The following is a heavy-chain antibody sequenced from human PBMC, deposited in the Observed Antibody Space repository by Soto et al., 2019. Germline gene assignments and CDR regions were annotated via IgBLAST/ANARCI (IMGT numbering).Heavy chain of an antibody. D-gene: IGHD6-6*01. V-gene: IGHV1-69*12. CDR2: IIPIFGTA. Sequence: QVQLVQSGAEVKKTGFSVKVSCKASGGTFSSYAISWVRLPPGQGLEWMGGIIPIFGTANYAQKFQGRDTITADESTRTAYMELSSLRSEDTAVYYCAREIVGGYSSSAHARWFEPWCQGTLVTVSS. CDR3: AREIVGGYSSSAHARWFEP. J-gene: IGHJ5*02. CDR1: GGTFSSYA.